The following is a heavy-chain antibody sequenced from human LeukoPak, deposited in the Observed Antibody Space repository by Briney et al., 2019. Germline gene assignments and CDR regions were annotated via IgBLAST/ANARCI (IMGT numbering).Heavy chain of an antibody. CDR2: IRYDGSNK. CDR1: GFTFSSYG. Sequence: AGGSLRLSCAASGFTFSSYGMHWVRQAPGKGLEWVAFIRYDGSNKYYADSVKGRFTISRDNSKNTLYLQMNSLRAEDTAVYYCAKDGGNAFDIWGQGTMVTVSS. V-gene: IGHV3-30*02. CDR3: AKDGGNAFDI. J-gene: IGHJ3*02.